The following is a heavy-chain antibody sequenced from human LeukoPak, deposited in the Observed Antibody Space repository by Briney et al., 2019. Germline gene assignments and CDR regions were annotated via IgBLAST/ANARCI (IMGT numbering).Heavy chain of an antibody. J-gene: IGHJ4*02. V-gene: IGHV4-34*01. CDR2: INHSGTT. CDR3: ARDPCSRSSCPLRY. D-gene: IGHD2-2*01. CDR1: GGSLSGHY. Sequence: SETLSLTCAVSGGSLSGHYCNWIRQPPGKGLEWIGEINHSGTTNYNPSLRGRVAISVDTSINQCFLRLTSVTAADTAVYYCARDPCSRSSCPLRYWGQGSQVTVSS.